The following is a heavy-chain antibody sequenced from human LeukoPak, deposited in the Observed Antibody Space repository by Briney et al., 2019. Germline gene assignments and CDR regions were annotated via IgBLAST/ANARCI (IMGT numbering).Heavy chain of an antibody. CDR3: AKDPFGSYSPGNFDY. D-gene: IGHD3-10*01. J-gene: IGHJ4*02. CDR2: ISGSGGST. V-gene: IGHV3-23*01. CDR1: GFTFSSYA. Sequence: GGSLRLSCAASGFTFSSYAMSWVRQAPGKGLEWVSAISGSGGSTYYADSVKGRFTISRDNSKNTLYLQMNSLRAEDTAVYYCAKDPFGSYSPGNFDYWGQGTLVTVSS.